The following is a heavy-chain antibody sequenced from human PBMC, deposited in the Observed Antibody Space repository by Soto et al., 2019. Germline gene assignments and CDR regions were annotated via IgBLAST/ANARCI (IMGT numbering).Heavy chain of an antibody. CDR1: GGSISSGDYY. CDR3: ARERSRYYYYGMDV. Sequence: SETLSLTCTVSGGSISSGDYYWSWIRQPPGKGLEWIGYIYYSGSTYYNPSLKSRVTISVDTSKNQFSLKLSSVTAADTAVYYCARERSRYYYYGMDVWGQGTTVTVSS. CDR2: IYYSGST. J-gene: IGHJ6*02. V-gene: IGHV4-30-4*01.